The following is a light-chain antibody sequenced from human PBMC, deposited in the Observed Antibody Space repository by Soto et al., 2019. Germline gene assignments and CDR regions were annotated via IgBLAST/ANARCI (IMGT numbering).Light chain of an antibody. CDR3: QQYDRYWRK. V-gene: IGKV1-5*01. Sequence: PSEHPAAVEEIISITCRASQSISGWLAWYQQKPGKAPKLLIYDVSSLESGVPSRFSVSGSRTEFTLICSSLKPDDFASYSSQQYDRYWRKCAQGTKVDIK. J-gene: IGKJ1*01. CDR1: QSISGW. CDR2: DVS.